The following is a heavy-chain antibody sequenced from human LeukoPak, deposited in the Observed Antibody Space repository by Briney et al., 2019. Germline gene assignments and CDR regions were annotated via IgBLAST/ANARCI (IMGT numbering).Heavy chain of an antibody. CDR3: ATATLWFGELYDWYFDL. Sequence: ASVKVSCKVSGCTLTELSMHWVRQAPGKGLEWMGGFDPEDGETIYAQKFQGRVTMTEDTSTDTAYMELSSLRSEDTAVYYCATATLWFGELYDWYFDLWGRGTLVTVSS. D-gene: IGHD3-10*01. J-gene: IGHJ2*01. CDR1: GCTLTELS. CDR2: FDPEDGET. V-gene: IGHV1-24*01.